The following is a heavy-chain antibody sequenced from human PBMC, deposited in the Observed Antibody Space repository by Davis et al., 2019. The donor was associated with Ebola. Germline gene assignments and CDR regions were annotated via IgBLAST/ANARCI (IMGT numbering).Heavy chain of an antibody. CDR3: ARETGYCSSTSCYHYGMDV. V-gene: IGHV3-23*01. CDR1: GFTFSSYA. Sequence: GGSLRLSCESSGFTFSSYAMSWVRQAPGKGLEWVSAISGSGGSTYYADSVKGRFTISRDNAKNSLYLQMNSLRAEDTAVYYCARETGYCSSTSCYHYGMDVWGQGTTVTVSS. CDR2: ISGSGGST. D-gene: IGHD2-2*03. J-gene: IGHJ6*02.